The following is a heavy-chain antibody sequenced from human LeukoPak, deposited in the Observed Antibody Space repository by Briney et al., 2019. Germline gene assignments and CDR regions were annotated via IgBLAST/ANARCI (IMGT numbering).Heavy chain of an antibody. J-gene: IGHJ4*02. CDR1: GYTFSSYA. Sequence: GGSLRLSCAASGYTFSSYAMHWVRQAPGKRLEYVSAISGDGGSTYYATSVKGRFTISRDNSKNTLYLQMGSLRAEDMAVYYCARDQYSSGPYYFDYWGQGTLVTVSS. CDR3: ARDQYSSGPYYFDY. D-gene: IGHD6-19*01. V-gene: IGHV3-64*01. CDR2: ISGDGGST.